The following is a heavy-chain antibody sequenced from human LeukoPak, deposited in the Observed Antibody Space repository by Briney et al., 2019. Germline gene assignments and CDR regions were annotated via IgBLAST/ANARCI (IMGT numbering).Heavy chain of an antibody. V-gene: IGHV3-23*01. D-gene: IGHD3-16*01. J-gene: IGHJ4*02. CDR3: AALLWGMRGY. Sequence: PGASLRLSCAASGFTFSSYEISWVRQAPGKGLDWVSGISGSGGNTYYADSVKGRFTISRDNSKNTLYLQMNSLRVEDTAVYYCAALLWGMRGYWGQGTLVTVSS. CDR2: ISGSGGNT. CDR1: GFTFSSYE.